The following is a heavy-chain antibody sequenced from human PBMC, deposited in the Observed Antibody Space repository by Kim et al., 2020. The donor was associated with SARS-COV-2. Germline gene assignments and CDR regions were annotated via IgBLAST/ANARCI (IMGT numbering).Heavy chain of an antibody. J-gene: IGHJ6*01. CDR2: IGGSDDTT. V-gene: IGHV3-23*01. CDR3: ARERNDYFKLDPYYYYG. CDR1: GFNLNSHA. D-gene: IGHD4-17*01. Sequence: GGSLRLSCAASGFNLNSHAMSWVRQAPGKGLEWVSIIGGSDDTTFYTASVKGRFSISRDKSKNTLYLQMHSLRAEDTAVYYCARERNDYFKLDPYYYYG.